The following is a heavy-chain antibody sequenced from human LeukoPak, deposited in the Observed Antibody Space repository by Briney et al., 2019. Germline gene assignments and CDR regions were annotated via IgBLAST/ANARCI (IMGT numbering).Heavy chain of an antibody. Sequence: VASVKVSCKASGGTFSSYAISWVRQAPGQGLEWMGGIIPICGTANYAQKFQGRVTITADKSTSTAYMELSSLRSEDTAVYYCARGTHGEATGQFDYWGQGTLVTVSS. CDR2: IIPICGTA. D-gene: IGHD1-26*01. J-gene: IGHJ4*02. V-gene: IGHV1-69*06. CDR3: ARGTHGEATGQFDY. CDR1: GGTFSSYA.